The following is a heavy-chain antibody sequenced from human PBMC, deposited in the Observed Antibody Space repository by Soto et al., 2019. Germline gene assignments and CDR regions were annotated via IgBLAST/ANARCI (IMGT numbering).Heavy chain of an antibody. CDR3: ARDFSMVVVATGY. V-gene: IGHV3-33*01. D-gene: IGHD3-22*01. CDR2: IWYDGSNK. Sequence: PGGSLILSCAASGFTFSSYFMHWVRQAPGKGLEWVAVIWYDGSNKYYADSVKGRFTISRDNSKNTLYLQMNSLRAEDTALYYCARDFSMVVVATGYWGQGTLVTV. CDR1: GFTFSSYF. J-gene: IGHJ4*02.